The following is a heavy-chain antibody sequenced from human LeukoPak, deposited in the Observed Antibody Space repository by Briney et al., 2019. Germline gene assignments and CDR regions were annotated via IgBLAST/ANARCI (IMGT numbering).Heavy chain of an antibody. D-gene: IGHD1-26*01. V-gene: IGHV4-39*01. CDR3: ARTYGGTYYTDY. J-gene: IGHJ4*02. Sequence: SETLSLTCTVSGGSVSSSSYYWGWIRQSPGKXLEWIGNIHYSGSTDYNPSLKSRVTISGDTSKNQFSLKLISLTAADTAVYYCARTYGGTYYTDYWGQGTLVTVSS. CDR2: IHYSGST. CDR1: GGSVSSSSYY.